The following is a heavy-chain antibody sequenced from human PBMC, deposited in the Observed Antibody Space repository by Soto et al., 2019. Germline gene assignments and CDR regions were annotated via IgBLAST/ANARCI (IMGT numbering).Heavy chain of an antibody. CDR2: IYDSATT. Sequence: ETLSLTCTVSGGSITGSSYHWDWIRQSPGKGLEWIGSIYDSATTYSNPSLKSRLTISLDTSKNQFSLRLRSVTAADTAVYYCATFLSYYYDTSGNPKDYWGQGTLVTVSS. V-gene: IGHV4-39*01. CDR3: ATFLSYYYDTSGNPKDY. D-gene: IGHD3-22*01. CDR1: GGSITGSSYH. J-gene: IGHJ4*02.